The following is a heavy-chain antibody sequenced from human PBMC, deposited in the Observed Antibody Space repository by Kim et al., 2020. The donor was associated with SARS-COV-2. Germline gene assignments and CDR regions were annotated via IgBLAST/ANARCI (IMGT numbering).Heavy chain of an antibody. J-gene: IGHJ4*02. CDR2: ISAASDYI. Sequence: GGSLRLSCAASGFTFNSQSMNWVRQAPGKGLEWVSSISAASDYIFYADSVKGRFTISRDNAKRSLFLQMNSLRAEDTALYYCTRGGRPGVRTDYWGQGTLVAVSS. D-gene: IGHD1-1*01. CDR3: TRGGRPGVRTDY. CDR1: GFTFNSQS. V-gene: IGHV3-21*01.